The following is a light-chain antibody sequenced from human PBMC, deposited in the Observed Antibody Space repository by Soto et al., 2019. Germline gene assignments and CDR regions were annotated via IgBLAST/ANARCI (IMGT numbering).Light chain of an antibody. J-gene: IGKJ5*01. V-gene: IGKV3D-20*02. CDR2: GAS. Sequence: THFPSTLSLSPGGRATLSCSAIQSVSSSYLAWYQQKPGQAPRLLIYGASSRATGIPDRFSGSGSGTDFTLTISRLEPEDFAVYYCQHRTNWPPITFGQGTRLEIK. CDR1: QSVSSSY. CDR3: QHRTNWPPIT.